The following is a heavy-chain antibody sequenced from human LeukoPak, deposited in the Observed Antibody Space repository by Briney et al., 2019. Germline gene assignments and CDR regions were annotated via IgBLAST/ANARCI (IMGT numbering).Heavy chain of an antibody. CDR3: AKDREDYYDSSGYYLLDSYFDY. D-gene: IGHD3-22*01. Sequence: GGSLRLSCAASGFIFSDYHINWVRQAPGRGLEWISYISTTGTTMHYADSVKGRFTISRDNSKNTLYLQMNSLRAEDTAVYYCAKDREDYYDSSGYYLLDSYFDYWGQGTLVTVSS. CDR2: ISTTGTTM. V-gene: IGHV3-23*01. CDR1: GFIFSDYH. J-gene: IGHJ4*02.